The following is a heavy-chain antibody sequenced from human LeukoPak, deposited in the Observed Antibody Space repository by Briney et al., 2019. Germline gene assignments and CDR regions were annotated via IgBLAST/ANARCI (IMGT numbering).Heavy chain of an antibody. CDR3: AGDY. CDR2: ISSSSGSK. J-gene: IGHJ4*02. Sequence: TGGSLRLSCAASRLTFNTDTMNWVRQAPGKGLEWLSSISSSSGSKYYADSVRGRFIISRDNAKNSLYLQMNSLRAEDTAVYYCAGDYWGQRTLVTVSP. V-gene: IGHV3-21*01. CDR1: RLTFNTDT.